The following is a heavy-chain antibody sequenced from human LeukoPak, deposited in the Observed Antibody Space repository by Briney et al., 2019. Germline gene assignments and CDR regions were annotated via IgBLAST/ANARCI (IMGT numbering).Heavy chain of an antibody. D-gene: IGHD6-13*01. Sequence: GGSLRLSCAASGCTFSSYSMNWVRQAPGKGLEWVSSISSSSSYIYYADSVKGRFTISRDNAKNSLYLQMNSLRAEDTAVYYCARVVSAAADAFDIWGQGTMVTVSS. CDR3: ARVVSAAADAFDI. CDR1: GCTFSSYS. V-gene: IGHV3-21*01. CDR2: ISSSSSYI. J-gene: IGHJ3*02.